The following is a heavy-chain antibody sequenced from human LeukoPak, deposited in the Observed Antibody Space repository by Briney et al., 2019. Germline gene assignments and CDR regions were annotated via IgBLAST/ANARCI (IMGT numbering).Heavy chain of an antibody. V-gene: IGHV4-34*01. Sequence: SETPSLTCAVYGGSFSGYYWSWIRQPPGKGLEWIGEINHSGSTNYNPSLKSRVTISVDTSKNQFSLKLSSVTAADTAVYYCARGPRYSSSWSLGGWFDPWGQGTLVTVSS. D-gene: IGHD6-13*01. CDR3: ARGPRYSSSWSLGGWFDP. CDR1: GGSFSGYY. J-gene: IGHJ5*02. CDR2: INHSGST.